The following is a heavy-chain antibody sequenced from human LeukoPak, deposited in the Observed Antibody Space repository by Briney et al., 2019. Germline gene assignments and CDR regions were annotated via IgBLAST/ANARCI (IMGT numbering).Heavy chain of an antibody. V-gene: IGHV1-69*05. CDR2: IILIFGTA. CDR1: GGTFSSYA. CDR3: ARAGEYYDFWSGPDRYYYGMDV. Sequence: WVKVTLKCSGGTFSSYAISWVRQAPGQGLEWVGGIILIFGTANYAHKFQGRGTITTDESTSTAYMEMSSLRPEDTAVYYYARAGEYYDFWSGPDRYYYGMDVWGQGTTVTVSS. D-gene: IGHD3-3*01. J-gene: IGHJ6*02.